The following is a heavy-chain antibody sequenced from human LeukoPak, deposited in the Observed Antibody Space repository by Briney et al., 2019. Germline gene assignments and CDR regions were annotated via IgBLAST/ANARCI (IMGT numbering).Heavy chain of an antibody. J-gene: IGHJ4*02. Sequence: ASVKVSCKASGYTFTNYGITWVRQAPGQGLEWMGWIGRNNGNTKFAQKLQGRVTMTTDTSTTTAYMELRSLRSDDTAVYFCARDRGDYYFDYWGQGTLDSVSS. CDR1: GYTFTNYG. CDR3: ARDRGDYYFDY. D-gene: IGHD6-25*01. V-gene: IGHV1-18*01. CDR2: IGRNNGNT.